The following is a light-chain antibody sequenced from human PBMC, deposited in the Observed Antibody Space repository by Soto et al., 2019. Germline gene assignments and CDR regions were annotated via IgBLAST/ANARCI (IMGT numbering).Light chain of an antibody. CDR3: QQYDNWPPYT. J-gene: IGKJ3*01. CDR2: DAS. V-gene: IGKV3-15*01. CDR1: QSIYSS. Sequence: EIGMTQSPATLSVSPGERATLSCRASQSIYSSLAWYQQKPGQAPRLLIYDASTRATGVPDRFSGSGFGTEFTLTISRLQSEDSAVYSCQQYDNWPPYTFGPGTKVDFK.